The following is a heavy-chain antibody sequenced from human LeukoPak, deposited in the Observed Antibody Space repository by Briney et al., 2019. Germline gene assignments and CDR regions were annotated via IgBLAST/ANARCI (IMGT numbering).Heavy chain of an antibody. Sequence: PSETLSLTCAVYGETFSGYYWSWIRQPPGKGLEWIGEINHSGSTTYNPSLKRRVTISIGKSNKHFSLTLMTVPAADTAAYYFQTRSPPILRCLEWLPSYYFDYWGHGTLVTVSS. CDR1: GETFSGYY. CDR3: QTRSPPILRCLEWLPSYYFDY. CDR2: INHSGST. V-gene: IGHV4-34*08. J-gene: IGHJ4*01. D-gene: IGHD3-3*01.